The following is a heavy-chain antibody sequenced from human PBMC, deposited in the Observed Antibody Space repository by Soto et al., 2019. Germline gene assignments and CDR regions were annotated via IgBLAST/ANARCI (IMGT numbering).Heavy chain of an antibody. D-gene: IGHD2-15*01. V-gene: IGHV4-31*03. Sequence: SETLSLTCTVSGGSISRGGYYWSLIRQHPGKGLEWIGYIYYSGSTYYNPSLKSRVTISVDTSKNQFSLKLSSVTAADTVVYYCARHTPAISISDHWGQGTLVTVST. CDR1: GGSISRGGYY. J-gene: IGHJ4*02. CDR2: IYYSGST. CDR3: ARHTPAISISDH.